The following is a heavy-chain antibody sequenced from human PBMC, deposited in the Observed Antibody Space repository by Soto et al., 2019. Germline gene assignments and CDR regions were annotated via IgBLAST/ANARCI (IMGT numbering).Heavy chain of an antibody. J-gene: IGHJ5*02. CDR1: ECTFSSVR. V-gene: IGHV3-30*18. D-gene: IGHD3-16*01. CDR2: ISYDGSDK. CDR3: AKSSGYDYVWGSSAVVP. Sequence: GGSLRQSVAASECTFSSVRMHWVRQAPDKGLQWVAVISYDGSDKYYADSVKGRFTISRDDSTNTMYLQMNSLRPEDTALYYCAKSSGYDYVWGSSAVVPWGQETLVPV.